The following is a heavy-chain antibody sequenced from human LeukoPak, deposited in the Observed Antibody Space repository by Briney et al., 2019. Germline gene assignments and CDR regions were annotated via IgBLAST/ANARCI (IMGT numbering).Heavy chain of an antibody. Sequence: PSETLSLTCTVSGGSISSSSYYWGWIRQPPGKGLEWIGSIYYSGSTYYNPSLKSRVTISVDTSKNQFSLKLSSVTPADTAVYYCARQSPRIAVAPRGLDYWGQGTLVTVSS. J-gene: IGHJ4*02. CDR2: IYYSGST. D-gene: IGHD6-19*01. CDR3: ARQSPRIAVAPRGLDY. CDR1: GGSISSSSYY. V-gene: IGHV4-39*01.